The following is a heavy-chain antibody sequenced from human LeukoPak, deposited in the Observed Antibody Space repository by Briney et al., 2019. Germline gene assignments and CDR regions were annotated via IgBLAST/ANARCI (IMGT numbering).Heavy chain of an antibody. CDR1: GFTFSDYF. V-gene: IGHV3-11*01. Sequence: GGSLRLSCVASGFTFSDYFMTWVRQPPGKPLECVSYISTIDGIIYYADSVKDRFTISRDNAKSSLFLQMNNLRAEDTAVYYCAKASWGMDVWGQGSSVIVS. CDR2: ISTIDGII. CDR3: AKASWGMDV. J-gene: IGHJ6*02.